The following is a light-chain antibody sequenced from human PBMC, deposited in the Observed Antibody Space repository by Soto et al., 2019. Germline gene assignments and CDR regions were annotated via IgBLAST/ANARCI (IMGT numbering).Light chain of an antibody. CDR1: SSDIGAHNY. CDR2: EVI. V-gene: IGLV2-14*03. CDR3: HSYTSSATRV. Sequence: QSALTQPASVAGSPGQSITISCTGTSSDIGAHNYVSWYQQHPGKVPKVIIYEVINRPSGMSYRYSGSKSGNTASLTISGLQAEDEADYYCHSYTSSATRVFGGGTKLTVL. J-gene: IGLJ2*01.